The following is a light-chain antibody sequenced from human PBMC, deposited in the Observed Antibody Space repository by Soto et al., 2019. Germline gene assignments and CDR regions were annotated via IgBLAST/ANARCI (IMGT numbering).Light chain of an antibody. J-gene: IGKJ4*01. CDR3: XQYGSSPLT. V-gene: IGKV3-20*01. CDR2: GAS. Sequence: EIVLTQSPGTLSLSPGERATLSCRASQSVSSNYLAWYQQKPGQAPRLLIYGASSRATGIPDRFSGSGSGTXXXXXXXXXEPEDXXXYXXXQYGSSPLTFGGGTKVEIK. CDR1: QSVSSNY.